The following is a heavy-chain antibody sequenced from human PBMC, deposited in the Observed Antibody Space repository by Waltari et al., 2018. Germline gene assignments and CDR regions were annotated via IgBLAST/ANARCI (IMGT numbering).Heavy chain of an antibody. Sequence: QVQLQESGPGLVKPSETLSLTCAVSGYSISSGYYWGWIRQPPGKGLEWIGSIYPGGGIYYNPSLKSRFTISVDTSKNQFSLKLSSVTAADTAVYYCARVFWELLDDDAFDIWGQGTMVTVSS. J-gene: IGHJ3*02. CDR2: IYPGGGI. CDR3: ARVFWELLDDDAFDI. CDR1: GYSISSGYY. D-gene: IGHD1-26*01. V-gene: IGHV4-38-2*01.